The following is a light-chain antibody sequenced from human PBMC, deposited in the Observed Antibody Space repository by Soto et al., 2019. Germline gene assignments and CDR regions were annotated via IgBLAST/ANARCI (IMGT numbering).Light chain of an antibody. CDR3: QHQT. Sequence: DIQMTQSPSTLSASVGDRVTITCRASQSIGSWLAWYQQKPGKAPKLLIYKASSLESGVPSRFSGSGSGTEFTLTISSLQPDDFATYYCQHQTFGQGTKVDI. CDR2: KAS. J-gene: IGKJ1*01. CDR1: QSIGSW. V-gene: IGKV1-5*03.